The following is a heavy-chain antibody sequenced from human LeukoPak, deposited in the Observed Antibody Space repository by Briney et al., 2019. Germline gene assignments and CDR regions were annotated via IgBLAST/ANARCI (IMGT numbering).Heavy chain of an antibody. Sequence: PRGSLRLSCAGSGFTFSNYWVHWVGQAPGKGWMWVARISDVGPRTDYAYCVRGRFTITRDNAMNTIDLRMNRLTAEDTAVYYCVRSMSGRNDFWGQGTVVSVAS. CDR1: GFTFSNYW. J-gene: IGHJ4*02. CDR3: VRSMSGRNDF. D-gene: IGHD3-3*01. V-gene: IGHV3-74*01. CDR2: ISDVGPRT.